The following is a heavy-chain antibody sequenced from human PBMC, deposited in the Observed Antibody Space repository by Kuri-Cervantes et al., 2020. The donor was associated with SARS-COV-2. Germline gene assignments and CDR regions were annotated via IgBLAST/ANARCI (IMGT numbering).Heavy chain of an antibody. Sequence: ESLKISCTVSGGSINDYYWGRIRQPPGKGLEWIGYFYSTGVTNYDPSLKTRVTISTDASKNQLPLKLTSVTAADTAVYYCARQRYLYDLWNGLYHHGLDVWGQGTTVTVSS. CDR1: GGSINDYY. CDR3: ARQRYLYDLWNGLYHHGLDV. V-gene: IGHV4-59*01. D-gene: IGHD3/OR15-3a*01. CDR2: FYSTGVT. J-gene: IGHJ6*02.